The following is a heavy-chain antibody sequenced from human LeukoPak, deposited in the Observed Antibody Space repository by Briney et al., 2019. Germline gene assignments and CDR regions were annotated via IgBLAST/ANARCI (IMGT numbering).Heavy chain of an antibody. CDR2: IYPDDSDT. CDR3: ARYTTGAFDY. J-gene: IGHJ4*02. V-gene: IGHV5-51*01. CDR1: ESRFADYW. Sequence: GESLKISFKGSESRFADYWIAWVRQVHGQGLEWMGIIYPDDSDTRYSPSFLGQVTISADKSISTAYLQWSSLKASDTAMYYCARYTTGAFDYWGQGTLVTVSS. D-gene: IGHD1-1*01.